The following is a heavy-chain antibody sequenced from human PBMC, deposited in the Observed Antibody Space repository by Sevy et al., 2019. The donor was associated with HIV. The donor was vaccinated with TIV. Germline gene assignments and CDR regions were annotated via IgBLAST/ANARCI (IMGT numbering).Heavy chain of an antibody. D-gene: IGHD3-16*01. Sequence: GGSLRLSCTASGFTFSAFAMHWVRQTPDKGLEWVAFIRNDGSNQYHLDSVKDRFTISRDNDKSTLYLQMNSLRGEDTAVYFCARLDYGGSGNYVYYYMDVWGKGTTVTVSS. CDR1: GFTFSAFA. J-gene: IGHJ6*03. CDR3: ARLDYGGSGNYVYYYMDV. CDR2: IRNDGSNQ. V-gene: IGHV3-30*02.